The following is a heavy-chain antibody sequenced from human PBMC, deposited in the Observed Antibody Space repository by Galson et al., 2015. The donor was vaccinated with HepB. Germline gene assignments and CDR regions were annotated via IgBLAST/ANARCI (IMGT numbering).Heavy chain of an antibody. CDR2: INPSDGGT. D-gene: IGHD6-6*01. J-gene: IGHJ6*03. Sequence: SVKVSCKASGYTFTNYHMHWVRQAPGQGLEWMGIINPSDGGTGYADKFQGRVTMTSDTSTSTVYTELSSLRSEDTALYYCARDAQEQLVPNYYFYMDVWGKGTTVTVSS. CDR1: GYTFTNYH. CDR3: ARDAQEQLVPNYYFYMDV. V-gene: IGHV1-46*01.